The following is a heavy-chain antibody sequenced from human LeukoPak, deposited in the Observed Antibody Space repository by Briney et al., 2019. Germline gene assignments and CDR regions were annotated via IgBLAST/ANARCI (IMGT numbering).Heavy chain of an antibody. J-gene: IGHJ4*02. Sequence: PSQTLSLTCTVSGGSISSGRYYWSWIRQPAGKGLEWIGRIYTSGSTNYNPSLKSRVTISVDTSKNQFSLKLSSVPAADTAVYYCARTIAAAGKFDYWGQGTLVTVSS. CDR2: IYTSGST. CDR3: ARTIAAAGKFDY. CDR1: GGSISSGRYY. D-gene: IGHD6-13*01. V-gene: IGHV4-61*02.